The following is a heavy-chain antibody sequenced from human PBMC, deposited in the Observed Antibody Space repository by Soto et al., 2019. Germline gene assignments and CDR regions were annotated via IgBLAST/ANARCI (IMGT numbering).Heavy chain of an antibody. CDR1: GDSVSSNSAA. Sequence: KPSETLSLTCAISGDSVSSNSAAWNWIRQSPSRGLEWLGRTCYRSKWYNDYAVSVKSRITINPDTSKNQFSLQLNSVTPEDTAVYYCARDRVEMAAIMRIYYYYYYGMDVWGQGTTVTVSS. V-gene: IGHV6-1*01. D-gene: IGHD2-2*02. CDR3: ARDRVEMAAIMRIYYYYYYGMDV. J-gene: IGHJ6*02. CDR2: TCYRSKWYN.